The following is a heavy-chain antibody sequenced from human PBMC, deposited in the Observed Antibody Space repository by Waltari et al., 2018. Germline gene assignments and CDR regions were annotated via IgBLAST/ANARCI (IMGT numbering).Heavy chain of an antibody. Sequence: QLQLQESGTGLVKPSGTLSLTCAVSGEYMSSTDWWSWVCQSPGKGLEWIGQVQRSGRTNYNPSFASRVGVSVDTSTNQFSLKVTSATAADTAVYFCARDRGRGIYLDSWGQGVLVTVSP. D-gene: IGHD2-15*01. CDR1: GEYMSSTDW. V-gene: IGHV4-4*02. J-gene: IGHJ4*02. CDR2: VQRSGRT. CDR3: ARDRGRGIYLDS.